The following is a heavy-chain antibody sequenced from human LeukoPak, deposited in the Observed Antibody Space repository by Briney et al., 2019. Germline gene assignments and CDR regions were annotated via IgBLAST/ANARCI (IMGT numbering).Heavy chain of an antibody. CDR2: IIPIFGTA. J-gene: IGHJ3*02. CDR1: GGTFSSYA. V-gene: IGHV1-69*01. D-gene: IGHD2-2*02. CDR3: ARGKNGVVPAAIRVDAFDI. Sequence: SVKVSCNASGGTFSSYAISWVRQAPGQGLEWMGGIIPIFGTANYAQKFQGRVTITADESTSTAYMELSSLRSEDTAVYYCARGKNGVVPAAIRVDAFDIWGQGTMVTVSS.